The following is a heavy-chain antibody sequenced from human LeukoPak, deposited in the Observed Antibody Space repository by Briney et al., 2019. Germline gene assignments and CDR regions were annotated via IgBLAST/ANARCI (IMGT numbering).Heavy chain of an antibody. D-gene: IGHD6-13*01. CDR2: TYYRSKWYN. V-gene: IGHV6-1*01. Sequence: SQTLSLTCVMSGDSVSSNSAAWNWIRQSPSRGLEWLGRTYYRSKWYNDYAVSVKSRITINPDTSKNQFSLQLNSVTPEDTAVYYCARDGDSSSWTPYYYYGMDVWGQGTTVTVSS. CDR3: ARDGDSSSWTPYYYYGMDV. CDR1: GDSVSSNSAA. J-gene: IGHJ6*02.